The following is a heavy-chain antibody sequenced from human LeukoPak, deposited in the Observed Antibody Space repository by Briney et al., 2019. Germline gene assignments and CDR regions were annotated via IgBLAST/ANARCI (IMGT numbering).Heavy chain of an antibody. CDR3: AKETTVTHYYYYGMNV. Sequence: PGGSLRLSCAASGFTFSSYGMHWVRQAPGKGPEWVAVISYDGSNKYYADSVKGRFTVSRDNSKNTLYLQMNSLRAEDTAVYYCAKETTVTHYYYYGMNVWGQGTTVTVSS. CDR1: GFTFSSYG. D-gene: IGHD4-17*01. V-gene: IGHV3-30*18. J-gene: IGHJ6*02. CDR2: ISYDGSNK.